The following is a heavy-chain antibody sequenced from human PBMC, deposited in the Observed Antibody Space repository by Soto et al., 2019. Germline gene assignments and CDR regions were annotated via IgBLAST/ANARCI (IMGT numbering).Heavy chain of an antibody. CDR3: ARDYYGSGSTLYYYGIDV. D-gene: IGHD3-10*01. CDR1: GYTFTSYG. J-gene: IGHJ6*02. Sequence: QVQLVQSGAEVKKPGASVKVSCKASGYTFTSYGISWVRQAPGQGLEWMGWISAYNGNTNYAQKLQGRVTRTTDTSTSTAYMELRSLRADDTAVYYCARDYYGSGSTLYYYGIDVWGQGTTVTVSS. V-gene: IGHV1-18*01. CDR2: ISAYNGNT.